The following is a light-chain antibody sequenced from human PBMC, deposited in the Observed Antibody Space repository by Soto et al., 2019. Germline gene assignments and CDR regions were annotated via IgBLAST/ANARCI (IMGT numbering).Light chain of an antibody. CDR3: SSYARSSIHA. Sequence: QSALTQLASVSGSPGQSITISCTGTSSDIGAFTFVSWYQQHTGKVPKLMIFDVNRRPSGVSDRFSGSKSGNTAALTISGLQAEEEGDYYCSSYARSSIHAVGTGTEVTVL. J-gene: IGLJ1*01. CDR2: DVN. V-gene: IGLV2-14*03. CDR1: SSDIGAFTF.